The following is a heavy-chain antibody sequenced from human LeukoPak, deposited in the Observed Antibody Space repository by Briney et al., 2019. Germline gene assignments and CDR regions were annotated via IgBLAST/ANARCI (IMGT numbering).Heavy chain of an antibody. CDR2: LNHSGST. Sequence: SETLSLTCAVYGGSFSGYYWSWIRQPPGKGLEWIGELNHSGSTSYNPSLKSRVTISVDTSKNQFSLKLSSVTAADTAVYYCARAKSDCTNGVCYRGYYYYYMDVWGKGTTVTVSS. CDR1: GGSFSGYY. J-gene: IGHJ6*03. D-gene: IGHD2-8*01. V-gene: IGHV4-34*01. CDR3: ARAKSDCTNGVCYRGYYYYYMDV.